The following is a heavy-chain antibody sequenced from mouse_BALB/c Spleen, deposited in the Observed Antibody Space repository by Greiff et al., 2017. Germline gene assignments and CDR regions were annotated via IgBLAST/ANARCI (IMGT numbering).Heavy chain of an antibody. Sequence: QVQLQQPGAELVKPGASVKLSCKASGYTFTSYWMHWVKQRPGQGLEWIGEINPSNGRTNYNEKFKSKATLTVDKSSSTAYMQLSSLTSEDSAVYYYARATVVATDWYFDDWGAGTPVTVSA. J-gene: IGHJ1*01. CDR2: INPSNGRT. CDR1: GYTFTSYW. D-gene: IGHD1-1*01. V-gene: IGHV1S81*02. CDR3: ARATVVATDWYFDD.